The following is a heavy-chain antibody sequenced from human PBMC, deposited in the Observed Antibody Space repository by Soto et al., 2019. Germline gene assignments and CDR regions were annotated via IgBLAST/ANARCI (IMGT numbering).Heavy chain of an antibody. J-gene: IGHJ4*01. D-gene: IGHD2-8*01. CDR3: VREGRYPNTSFEDGVAL. Sequence: QVQLVQSGAEVKKPGSSVKVSCKASGGTFSTYAISWVRQAPGQGLEWMGESIPIFGTSHYAQNFQGRVTSSASESTGTLYMGRCALRAVDTAVYLCVREGRYPNTSFEDGVALWGQGKGVTVS. CDR2: SIPIFGTS. CDR1: GGTFSTYA. V-gene: IGHV1-69*01.